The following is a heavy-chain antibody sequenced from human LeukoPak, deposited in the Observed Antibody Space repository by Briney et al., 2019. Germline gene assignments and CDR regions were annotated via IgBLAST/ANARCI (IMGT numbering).Heavy chain of an antibody. CDR3: AKESSTVTSPFDS. CDR2: ISYDGSNK. V-gene: IGHV3-30-3*01. Sequence: TGGSLRLSCAASGFTFSSYAMHWVRQAPGKGLEWVAVISYDGSNKYYADSVKGRFTISRDNSKNTLYLQMNSLRADDTAVYYCAKESSTVTSPFDSWGQGTLVTVSS. D-gene: IGHD4-17*01. J-gene: IGHJ4*02. CDR1: GFTFSSYA.